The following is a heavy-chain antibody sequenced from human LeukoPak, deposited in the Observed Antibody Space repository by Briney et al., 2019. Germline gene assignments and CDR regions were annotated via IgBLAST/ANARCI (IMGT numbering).Heavy chain of an antibody. CDR3: ARSGSYSGPYVY. D-gene: IGHD1-26*01. CDR1: GGSINNYY. Sequence: PSETLSLTCTVSGGSINNYYWSWIRQPAGKGLEWIGRIYSTGSTNYNPSLKSRITMSVDTSENQFYLKLSSVTAADTAVYYCARSGSYSGPYVYWGQGTVVTVSS. V-gene: IGHV4-4*07. CDR2: IYSTGST. J-gene: IGHJ4*02.